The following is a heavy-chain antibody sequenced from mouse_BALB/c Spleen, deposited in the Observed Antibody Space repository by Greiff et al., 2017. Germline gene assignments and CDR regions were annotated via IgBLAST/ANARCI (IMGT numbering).Heavy chain of an antibody. D-gene: IGHD1-1*01. V-gene: IGHV1S81*02. CDR3: TRRTVVRALDY. J-gene: IGHJ2*01. CDR1: GYTFTSYY. Sequence: QVQLKQSGAELVKPGASVKLSCKASGYTFTSYYMYWVKQRPGQGLEWIGEINPSNGGTNFNEKFKSKATLTVDKSSSTAYMQLSSLTSEDSAVYYCTRRTVVRALDYWGQGTTLTVSS. CDR2: INPSNGGT.